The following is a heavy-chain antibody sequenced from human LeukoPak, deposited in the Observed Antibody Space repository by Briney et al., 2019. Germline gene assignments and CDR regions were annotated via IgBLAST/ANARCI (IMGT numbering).Heavy chain of an antibody. CDR2: IYTSGST. CDR1: GGSFSGGSYY. V-gene: IGHV4-61*02. Sequence: PSETLSLTCTVSGGSFSGGSYYWSWIRQPAGKGLEWIGRIYTSGSTNYNPSLKSRVTISVDTSKNQFSLKLSSVSAADTAVYYCAREGTVTVFDYWGQGTLVTVSS. D-gene: IGHD4-17*01. J-gene: IGHJ4*02. CDR3: AREGTVTVFDY.